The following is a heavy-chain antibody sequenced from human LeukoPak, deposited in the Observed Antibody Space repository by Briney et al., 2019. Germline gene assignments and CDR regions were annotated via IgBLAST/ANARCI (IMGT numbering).Heavy chain of an antibody. Sequence: GGSLRLPCAASGFTFSSYSMNWVRQAPGKGLEWVSSISSSSSYIYYADSVKGRFTISRDNAKNSLYLQMNSLRAEDTAVYYCARDGVYCSSTSCYMVGYYYYYYYMDVWGKGTTVTVSS. CDR1: GFTFSSYS. CDR3: ARDGVYCSSTSCYMVGYYYYYYYMDV. CDR2: ISSSSSYI. V-gene: IGHV3-21*01. D-gene: IGHD2-2*02. J-gene: IGHJ6*03.